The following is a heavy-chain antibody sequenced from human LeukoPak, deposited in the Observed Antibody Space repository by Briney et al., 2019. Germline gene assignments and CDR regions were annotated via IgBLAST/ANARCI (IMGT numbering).Heavy chain of an antibody. CDR1: GFTFSSYG. D-gene: IGHD6-6*01. CDR2: ISYDGSHK. V-gene: IGHV3-30*18. Sequence: GGPLRLSCPASGFTFSSYGMPWVRKAPGKGLEWVEVISYDGSHKYYADSVKGRFTISRDNSKNTLYLQMNSLRAEDTAVYYCAKDGSIATRSLLYWGQGTLVTVSS. J-gene: IGHJ4*02. CDR3: AKDGSIATRSLLY.